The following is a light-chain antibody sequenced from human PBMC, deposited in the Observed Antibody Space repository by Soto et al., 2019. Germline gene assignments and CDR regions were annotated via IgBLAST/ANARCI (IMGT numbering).Light chain of an antibody. Sequence: DIQMTQSPSSLSASVGDRVTITCRAGQSISNSLNWYQHKPGKAPRLLIYAASSLRSGVPSRFSGSGSGTDFTLTITTLQPEDFATYYCQQSYSTPYTFGQGTKVDIK. V-gene: IGKV1-39*01. CDR2: AAS. CDR3: QQSYSTPYT. CDR1: QSISNS. J-gene: IGKJ2*01.